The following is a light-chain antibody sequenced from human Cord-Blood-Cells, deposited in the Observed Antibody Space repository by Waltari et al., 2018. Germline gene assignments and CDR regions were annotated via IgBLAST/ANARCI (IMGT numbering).Light chain of an antibody. Sequence: SSVLTQPPSVSVAPGKTPRITWCGYNLGIKRVNWYQQKPGQAPVLVIYYDGDRPSGIPERFSGSNSGNTATLTISRVEAGDEADYYCQVWDSSSDHPVFGGGTKLTVL. V-gene: IGLV3-21*04. CDR2: YDG. CDR1: NLGIKR. CDR3: QVWDSSSDHPV. J-gene: IGLJ2*01.